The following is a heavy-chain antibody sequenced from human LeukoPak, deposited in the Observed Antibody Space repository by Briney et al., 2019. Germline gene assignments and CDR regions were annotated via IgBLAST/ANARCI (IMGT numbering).Heavy chain of an antibody. J-gene: IGHJ4*02. D-gene: IGHD2-15*01. Sequence: PGGSLRLSRAASGFTFSSYSMNWVRQAPGKGLEWVSSISSSSSYIYYADSVKGRFTISRDNAKNSLYLQMNSLRAEDTAVYYCARDFGMGEYCSGGSCYSFGYWGQGTLVTVSS. V-gene: IGHV3-21*01. CDR3: ARDFGMGEYCSGGSCYSFGY. CDR1: GFTFSSYS. CDR2: ISSSSSYI.